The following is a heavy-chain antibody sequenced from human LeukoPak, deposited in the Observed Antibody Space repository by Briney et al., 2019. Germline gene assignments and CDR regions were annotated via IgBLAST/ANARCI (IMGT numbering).Heavy chain of an antibody. Sequence: PGGSLRLSCAASGFTFSDYYMSWIRQTPGKGLEWVSYLSGTTGYTNSADSVKGRFTISRDNARNSLYLQMNSLRAEDTAVYCCARETSPNSGNYAYWGQGTLVTVSS. CDR1: GFTFSDYY. V-gene: IGHV3-11*06. J-gene: IGHJ4*02. D-gene: IGHD1-26*01. CDR2: LSGTTGYT. CDR3: ARETSPNSGNYAY.